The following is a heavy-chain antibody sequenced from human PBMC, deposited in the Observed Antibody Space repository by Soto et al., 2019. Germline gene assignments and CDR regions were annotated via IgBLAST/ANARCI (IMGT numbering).Heavy chain of an antibody. CDR2: IYYSGST. D-gene: IGHD2-21*02. CDR3: ARVCGGDCHYGMDV. Sequence: QVQLQESGPGLVKPSQTLSLTCTVSGGSISSGGYYWSWIRQHPGKGLEWIGYIYYSGSTYYNPSLKSRATIPVDTSKNQLSLKLSSVTAADTAVYYCARVCGGDCHYGMDVWGQGTTVTVSS. J-gene: IGHJ6*02. CDR1: GGSISSGGYY. V-gene: IGHV4-31*03.